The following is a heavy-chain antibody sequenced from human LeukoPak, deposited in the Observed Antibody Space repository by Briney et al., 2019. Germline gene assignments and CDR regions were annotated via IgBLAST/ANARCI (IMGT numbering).Heavy chain of an antibody. D-gene: IGHD6-13*01. CDR1: GGSFSGYY. J-gene: IGHJ4*02. CDR2: INHSGST. V-gene: IGHV4-34*01. CDR3: ARTPAWSSSWGN. Sequence: SETLSLTCAVYGGSFSGYYWSWIRPPAGKGLGWIGVINHSGSTNYNPSLKSRVTISVDTSKNQFSLKLSSVTAADTAVYYCARTPAWSSSWGNWGQGTLVTVSS.